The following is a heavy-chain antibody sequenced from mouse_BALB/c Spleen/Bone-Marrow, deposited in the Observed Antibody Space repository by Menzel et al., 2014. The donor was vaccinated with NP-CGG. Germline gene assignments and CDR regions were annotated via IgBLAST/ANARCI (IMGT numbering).Heavy chain of an antibody. V-gene: IGHV5-4*02. D-gene: IGHD2-12*01. J-gene: IGHJ4*01. CDR2: ISDGGSYT. CDR3: ARDYDYAMDY. CDR1: GFTFSDYY. Sequence: DVTLVESGGGLVKPGGSLQLSCAASGFTFSDYYTYWVRQTPEKRLEWVATISDGGSYTYYPDSVKGRFTISRDNAKNNLYLQMSSLKYGDTAMYYCARDYDYAMDYWGQGTSVTVSS.